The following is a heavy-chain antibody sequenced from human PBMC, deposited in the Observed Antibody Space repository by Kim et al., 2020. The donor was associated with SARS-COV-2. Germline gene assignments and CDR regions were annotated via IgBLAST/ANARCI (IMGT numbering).Heavy chain of an antibody. CDR3: AVGGYCSSTSCYYRYNWF. CDR1: GGSFSGYY. CDR2: INHSGST. J-gene: IGHJ5*01. D-gene: IGHD2-2*03. Sequence: SETLSLTCAVYGGSFSGYYWSWIRQPPGKGLEWIGEINHSGSTNYNPSLKSRVTISVDTSKNQFSLKLSSVTAADTAVYYCAVGGYCSSTSCYYRYNWF. V-gene: IGHV4-34*01.